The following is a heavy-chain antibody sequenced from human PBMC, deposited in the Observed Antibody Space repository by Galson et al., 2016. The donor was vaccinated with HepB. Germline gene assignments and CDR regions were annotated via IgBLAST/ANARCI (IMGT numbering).Heavy chain of an antibody. D-gene: IGHD5/OR15-5a*01. V-gene: IGHV1-18*04. J-gene: IGHJ6*02. CDR1: GYIFNSYG. CDR2: ISAYNGNI. CDR3: ARDEVSVGFYGMDV. Sequence: SVKVSCKASGYIFNSYGISWVRQAPGQGPEWMGWISAYNGNINYAQKLQGRVTMTTDTSTSTAYMELRSLRSDDTAVYYCARDEVSVGFYGMDVWGQGTTVTVSS.